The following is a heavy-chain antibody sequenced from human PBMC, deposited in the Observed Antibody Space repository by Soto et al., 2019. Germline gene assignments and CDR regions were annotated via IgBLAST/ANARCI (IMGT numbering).Heavy chain of an antibody. CDR2: ISYDGNRI. CDR1: GFTFSTYS. D-gene: IGHD2-21*02. CDR3: ARGLVVTAKGWFDL. V-gene: IGHV3-30-3*02. J-gene: IGHJ5*02. Sequence: QVQLVESGGGVVQRGASLRLSCAASGFTFSTYSMNWVRQSPGKGLEWVAVISYDGNRIYYADSVKGRFTISRDNAKNTMFLQMSGLRPEYTAIYYCARGLVVTAKGWFDLWGQGTQVTVSS.